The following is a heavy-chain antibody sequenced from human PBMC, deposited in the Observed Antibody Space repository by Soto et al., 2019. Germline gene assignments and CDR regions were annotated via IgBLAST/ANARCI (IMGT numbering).Heavy chain of an antibody. J-gene: IGHJ4*02. CDR3: AADATAWQQMVPSDY. CDR2: FAVGSGYT. D-gene: IGHD2-8*01. V-gene: IGHV1-58*01. CDR1: GSTFTSSA. Sequence: QMQLEQSGPEVKKPGTSVKVSCKASGSTFTSSAFQWVRQARGKRLEGIGWFAVGSGYTNYAQRFQDRVTLTRDMSTATTYMELSRLTSEDTAIYYCAADATAWQQMVPSDYWGQGTLVTVSS.